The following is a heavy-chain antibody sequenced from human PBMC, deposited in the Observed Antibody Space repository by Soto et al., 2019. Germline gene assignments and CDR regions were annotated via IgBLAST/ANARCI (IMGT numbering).Heavy chain of an antibody. Sequence: ASVKGSCKASGYTFTGYYMHWVRQAPGQGLEWMGWINPNSGGTNYAQKFQGRVTMTRDTSISTAYMELSRLRSDDTAVYYCARAYYGSGSYYLDYWGQGPLVTVSS. CDR2: INPNSGGT. D-gene: IGHD3-10*01. J-gene: IGHJ4*02. V-gene: IGHV1-2*02. CDR3: ARAYYGSGSYYLDY. CDR1: GYTFTGYY.